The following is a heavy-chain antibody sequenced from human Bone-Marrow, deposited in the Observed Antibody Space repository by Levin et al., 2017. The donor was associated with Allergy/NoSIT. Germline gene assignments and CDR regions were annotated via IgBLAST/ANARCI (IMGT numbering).Heavy chain of an antibody. CDR2: INHSGST. Sequence: SQTLSLTCAVYGGSFSGYYWSWIRQPPGKGLEWIGEINHSGSTNYNPSLKSRVTISVDTSKNQFSLKLSSVTAADTAVYYCARAPRYSSSWSDWGQGTLVTVSS. V-gene: IGHV4-34*01. D-gene: IGHD6-13*01. J-gene: IGHJ4*02. CDR1: GGSFSGYY. CDR3: ARAPRYSSSWSD.